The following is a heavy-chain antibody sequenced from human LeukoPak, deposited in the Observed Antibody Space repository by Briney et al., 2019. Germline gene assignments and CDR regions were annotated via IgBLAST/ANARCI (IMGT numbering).Heavy chain of an antibody. CDR1: GFTFTNYW. CDR3: ARGGYGHNMDV. Sequence: GGSLRLSCVASGFTFTNYWMHWVRQAPGKGLGWVSRITSDGGDTIFADSVRGRFTTSRDNAKNTLYLQMDSLRVEDTAVYYCARGGYGHNMDVWGKGTTVTVSS. D-gene: IGHD3-10*01. J-gene: IGHJ6*03. CDR2: ITSDGGDT. V-gene: IGHV3-74*01.